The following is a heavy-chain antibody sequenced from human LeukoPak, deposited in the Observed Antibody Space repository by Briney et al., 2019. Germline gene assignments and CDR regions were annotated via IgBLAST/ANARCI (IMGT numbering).Heavy chain of an antibody. Sequence: GASVKVSCKAYGGTFSSYGINWVRQAPGQRLQWMGGVIPMAGTPNYAQKFQGRVTITADESTRTAYMELSRLRSEDAAVYYCPRAPEGGIYGSGVCEVWGQGTVVTVSS. V-gene: IGHV1-69*01. J-gene: IGHJ3*01. CDR1: GGTFSSYG. CDR2: VIPMAGTP. CDR3: PRAPEGGIYGSGVCEV. D-gene: IGHD3-10*01.